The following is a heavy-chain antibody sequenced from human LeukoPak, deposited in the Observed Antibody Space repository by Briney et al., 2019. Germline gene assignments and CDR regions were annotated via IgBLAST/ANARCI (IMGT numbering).Heavy chain of an antibody. CDR2: LRPVFGPI. CDR3: ATNPMTGYHLGDYFYFYMAV. J-gene: IGHJ6*03. V-gene: IGHV1-69*05. CDR1: GVTFSSYA. Sequence: ASVKVSCKASGVTFSSYAISWVRQAPGQGLEWIGGLRPVFGPINSAQKFQDRVTLTKDDSTTTAYMELRSLRSEDTAVYYCATNPMTGYHLGDYFYFYMAVWGKGTTVTVS. D-gene: IGHD1-20*01.